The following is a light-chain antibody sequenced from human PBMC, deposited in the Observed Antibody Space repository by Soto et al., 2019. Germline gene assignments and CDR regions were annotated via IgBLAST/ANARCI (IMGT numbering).Light chain of an antibody. CDR3: QQYYSTPRT. CDR2: WAS. J-gene: IGKJ2*01. Sequence: DIVMTQSPDSLAVSLGERATINCKSSQSVLYSSNNKNYLAWYQQKPGQPPKLLIYWASTRESGVPDRFRGSGSGTDFTLTSSSLQAEDVAVYYCQQYYSTPRTFGQGTKLEIK. V-gene: IGKV4-1*01. CDR1: QSVLYSSNNKNY.